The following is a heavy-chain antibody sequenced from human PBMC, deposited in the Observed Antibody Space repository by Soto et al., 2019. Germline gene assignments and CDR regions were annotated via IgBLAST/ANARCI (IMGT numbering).Heavy chain of an antibody. J-gene: IGHJ4*02. V-gene: IGHV3-30-3*01. D-gene: IGHD5-18*01. Sequence: GGSLRLSCAASGFTFSSYAMHWVRQAPGKGLEWVAVISYDGSNKYYADSVKGRFTISRDNSKNTLYLQMNSLRAEDTAVYYCAREQLWLHNFDCWGQGTLVTVSS. CDR1: GFTFSSYA. CDR3: AREQLWLHNFDC. CDR2: ISYDGSNK.